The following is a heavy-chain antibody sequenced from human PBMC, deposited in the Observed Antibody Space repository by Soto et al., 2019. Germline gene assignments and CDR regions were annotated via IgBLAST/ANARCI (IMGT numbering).Heavy chain of an antibody. Sequence: QITLKESGPTLVKPTQTLTLTCTFSGFSLSTSGVGVGWIRQPPGKALEWLALIYWDDDKRYSPSLKSRLTISKDTSKNQVVLTMTNMDPVDTATYYCAHRPSYCSGGSCYSGFDYWGQGTLVTVSS. CDR1: GFSLSTSGVG. V-gene: IGHV2-5*02. D-gene: IGHD2-15*01. CDR2: IYWDDDK. CDR3: AHRPSYCSGGSCYSGFDY. J-gene: IGHJ4*02.